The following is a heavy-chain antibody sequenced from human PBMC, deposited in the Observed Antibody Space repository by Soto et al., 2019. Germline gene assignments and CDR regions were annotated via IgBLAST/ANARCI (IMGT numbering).Heavy chain of an antibody. D-gene: IGHD3-3*01. CDR1: GGTFSSYA. V-gene: IGHV1-69*06. CDR3: ARTIFGVVIDHFYYYYGMDV. J-gene: IGHJ6*02. Sequence: ASVKVSCKASGGTFSSYAISWVRQAPGQGLGWVGGIIPIFGTANYAQKFQVRVTITADKSTSTAYMELSSLRSEDTAVYYCARTIFGVVIDHFYYYYGMDVWGQGTTVTVSS. CDR2: IIPIFGTA.